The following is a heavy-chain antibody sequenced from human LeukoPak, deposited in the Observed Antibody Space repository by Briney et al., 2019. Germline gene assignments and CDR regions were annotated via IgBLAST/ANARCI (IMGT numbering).Heavy chain of an antibody. D-gene: IGHD1-26*01. J-gene: IGHJ4*02. Sequence: GGSLRLSCAASGFTFSSYAMSWVRQAPGKGLEWASAISGSGGSTYYADSVKGRFTISRDNSKNTLYLQMNSLRVEDTAVYYCTRVGLTSGSYFSFDYWGQGTLVTVSS. CDR3: TRVGLTSGSYFSFDY. V-gene: IGHV3-23*01. CDR2: ISGSGGST. CDR1: GFTFSSYA.